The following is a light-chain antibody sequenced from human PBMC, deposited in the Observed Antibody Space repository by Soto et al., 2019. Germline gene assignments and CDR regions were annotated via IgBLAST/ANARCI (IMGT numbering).Light chain of an antibody. CDR1: RSNIGAGYD. V-gene: IGLV1-40*01. J-gene: IGLJ2*01. CDR3: QSYDKSLSGSV. CDR2: VNN. Sequence: QSVLTQPPSVSGAPGQRVTIHCTGSRSNIGAGYDVHWYQQLPGRAPKLLIYVNNNRPSGVPDRFSGSKFGTTASLAITWLQAEDEADDYCQSYDKSLSGSVFGGGTKLTVL.